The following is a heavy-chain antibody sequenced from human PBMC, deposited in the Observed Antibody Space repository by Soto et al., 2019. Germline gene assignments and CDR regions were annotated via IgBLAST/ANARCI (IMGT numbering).Heavy chain of an antibody. D-gene: IGHD6-19*01. Sequence: QVLLQESGPGLVQPSGTLSLSCAVSGGPISSGYFWGWVRQPPGKGLEWLGDISHSGTVNYKPSLKCRVTISMDKSKSQFSLKLNSVTAADTAVYYCARSFGWYAIDYWGQGILVIVSS. CDR2: ISHSGTV. CDR3: ARSFGWYAIDY. V-gene: IGHV4-4*02. CDR1: GGPISSGYF. J-gene: IGHJ4*02.